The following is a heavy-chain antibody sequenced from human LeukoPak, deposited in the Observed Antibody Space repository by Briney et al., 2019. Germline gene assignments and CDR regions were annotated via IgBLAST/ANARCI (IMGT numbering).Heavy chain of an antibody. V-gene: IGHV3-74*01. J-gene: IGHJ6*02. Sequence: GGSLRLSCAASGFTFTSYWMHRVRQAPGKRLVWVSRVNSDGSSTTYADSVKGRFTISRDNAKNTLYLQMNSLRAEDTAVYYCARGRYYGMDVWGQGTTITVSS. CDR3: ARGRYYGMDV. CDR2: VNSDGSST. CDR1: GFTFTSYW.